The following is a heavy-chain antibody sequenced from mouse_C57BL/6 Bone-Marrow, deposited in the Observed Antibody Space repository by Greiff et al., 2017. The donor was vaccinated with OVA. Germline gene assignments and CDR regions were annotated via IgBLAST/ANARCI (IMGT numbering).Heavy chain of an antibody. CDR2: IWTGGGT. CDR1: GFSFTSYA. D-gene: IGHD2-3*01. CDR3: AREYQGDGYYTYYAMDY. J-gene: IGHJ4*01. V-gene: IGHV2-9-1*01. Sequence: QVQLQESGPGLVAPSQSLSITCTVSGFSFTSYAISWVRQPPGKGLEWLGVIWTGGGTNYNSALISRLSISKDNSKSQVFLKMNSLQTDDTARYYCAREYQGDGYYTYYAMDYWGQGTSVTVSS.